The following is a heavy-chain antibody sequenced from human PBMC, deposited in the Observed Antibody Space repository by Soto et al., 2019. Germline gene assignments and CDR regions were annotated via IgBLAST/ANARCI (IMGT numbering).Heavy chain of an antibody. Sequence: SVKVSCKASGYPFTRYSIRLVRQAPGQGLEWMGWISGYNGDTEYSKNFQGRLTMTIDTSTTTASMELRSLRSDDTAVYYCARASLTIFGAPYGMDGWGQGTSVTVSS. CDR1: GYPFTRYS. CDR3: ARASLTIFGAPYGMDG. V-gene: IGHV1-18*04. J-gene: IGHJ6*02. CDR2: ISGYNGDT. D-gene: IGHD3-3*01.